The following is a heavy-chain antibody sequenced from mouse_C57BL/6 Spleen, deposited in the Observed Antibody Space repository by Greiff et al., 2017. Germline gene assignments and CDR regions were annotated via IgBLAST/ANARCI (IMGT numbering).Heavy chain of an antibody. Sequence: VQLQESDAELVKPGASVKISCKVSGYTFTDHTIHWMKQRPEQGLEWIGYIYPRDGSTKYNEKFKGKATLTADKSSSTAYMQLNSLTSEDSAVYFCARRGNPGYYAMDYWGQGTSVTVSS. CDR3: ARRGNPGYYAMDY. J-gene: IGHJ4*01. V-gene: IGHV1-78*01. D-gene: IGHD2-1*01. CDR1: GYTFTDHT. CDR2: IYPRDGST.